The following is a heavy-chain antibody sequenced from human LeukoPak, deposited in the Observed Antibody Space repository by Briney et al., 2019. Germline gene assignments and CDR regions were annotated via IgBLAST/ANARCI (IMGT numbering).Heavy chain of an antibody. CDR1: GYTFTSYG. Sequence: GASVKVSCKASGYTFTSYGISWVRQAPGQGLEWMGWISAYNGNTNYAQKLQGRVTMTADTSTSTAYMELRSLRSDDTAVYYCARVAWGAYSSGWHDGVYFDYWGQGTLVTVSS. J-gene: IGHJ4*02. D-gene: IGHD6-19*01. CDR3: ARVAWGAYSSGWHDGVYFDY. CDR2: ISAYNGNT. V-gene: IGHV1-18*01.